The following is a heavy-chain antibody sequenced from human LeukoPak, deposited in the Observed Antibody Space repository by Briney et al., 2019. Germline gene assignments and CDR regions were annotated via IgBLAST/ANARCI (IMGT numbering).Heavy chain of an antibody. Sequence: PSETLSLTCTVSGGSISSYYWSWIRQPAGKGLEWIGRIYTTGSTYYNHFLKSRVTMAVDTSKNQFSLRLSSVTAADTAVYYCARDGFYDSSGYYYNWVFDYWGQGTLVTVSS. D-gene: IGHD3-22*01. CDR3: ARDGFYDSSGYYYNWVFDY. CDR2: IYTTGST. CDR1: GGSISSYY. V-gene: IGHV4-4*07. J-gene: IGHJ4*02.